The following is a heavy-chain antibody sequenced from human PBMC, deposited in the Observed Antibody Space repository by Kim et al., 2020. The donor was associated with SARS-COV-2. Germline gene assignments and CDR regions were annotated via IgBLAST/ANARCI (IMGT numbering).Heavy chain of an antibody. V-gene: IGHV3-30-3*01. CDR2: ISYDGSNK. Sequence: GGSLRLSCAASGFTFSSYAMHWVRQAPGKGLEWVAVISYDGSNKYYADSVKGRFTISRDNSKNTLYLQMNSLRAEDTAVYYCARDPYVWGSDPSADYYYGMDVWGQGTTVTVSS. J-gene: IGHJ6*02. CDR1: GFTFSSYA. CDR3: ARDPYVWGSDPSADYYYGMDV. D-gene: IGHD3-16*01.